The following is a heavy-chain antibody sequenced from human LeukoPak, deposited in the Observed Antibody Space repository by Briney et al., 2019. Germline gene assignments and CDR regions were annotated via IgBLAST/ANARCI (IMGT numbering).Heavy chain of an antibody. D-gene: IGHD2-2*01. V-gene: IGHV4-34*01. J-gene: IGHJ6*03. Sequence: PSETLSLTCAVYGGSFSGYYWSWIRQPPGKGLEWIGEINHSGSTNYNPSLKSRVTISVDTSKNQFSLKLSSVTAADTAVYYCARGIVVVVPAAIKYYYYYYMDVWGKGTTVTVSS. CDR2: INHSGST. CDR3: ARGIVVVVPAAIKYYYYYYMDV. CDR1: GGSFSGYY.